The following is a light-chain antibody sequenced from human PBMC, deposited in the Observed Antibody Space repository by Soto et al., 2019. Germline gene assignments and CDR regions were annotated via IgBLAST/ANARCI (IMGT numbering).Light chain of an antibody. J-gene: IGKJ1*01. CDR2: GAS. Sequence: EIVMTQSPATLSVSPGERATLSCRASQSVSSNLAWYQQKPGQAPRLLIYGASTRATGIPDRFSGSGSGTDFTLTISSLQPEDFASYYCQQSYNVLSWTFGQGTKV. CDR1: QSVSSN. V-gene: IGKV3-15*01. CDR3: QQSYNVLSWT.